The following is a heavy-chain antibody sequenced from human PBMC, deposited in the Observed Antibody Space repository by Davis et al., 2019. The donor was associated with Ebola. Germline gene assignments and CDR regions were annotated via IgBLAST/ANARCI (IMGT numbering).Heavy chain of an antibody. CDR2: IFHTGST. V-gene: IGHV4-59*08. CDR1: DGYIKSFF. D-gene: IGHD1-26*01. CDR3: VRQWAPYGMDV. J-gene: IGHJ6*02. Sequence: PSETLSLTCSVSDGYIKSFFWGWVRQPPGKRPEWIGEIFHTGSTTYNPSLKSRVSMSIDTSKGQLSLTLRSVTASDTATYYCVRQWAPYGMDVWGQGTTVIVSS.